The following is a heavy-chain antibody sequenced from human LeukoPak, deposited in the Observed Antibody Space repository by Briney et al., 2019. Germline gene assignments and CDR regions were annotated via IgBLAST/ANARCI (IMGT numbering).Heavy chain of an antibody. J-gene: IGHJ3*02. D-gene: IGHD2-2*01. CDR2: IKQDGSEK. V-gene: IGHV3-7*01. CDR1: GFTFSSYW. Sequence: PGGSLRHSCAASGFTFSSYWMSWVRQAPGKGLEWVANIKQDGSEKYYVDSVKGRFTISRDNAKNSLYLQMNSLRAEDTAVYYCASPSSSVGSDAFDIWGQGTMVTVSS. CDR3: ASPSSSVGSDAFDI.